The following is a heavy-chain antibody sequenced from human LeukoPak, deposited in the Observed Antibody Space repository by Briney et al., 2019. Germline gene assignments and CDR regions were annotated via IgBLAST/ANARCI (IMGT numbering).Heavy chain of an antibody. D-gene: IGHD3-22*01. CDR2: ISGSGGST. CDR1: GFTFISYV. J-gene: IGHJ4*02. CDR3: AKAALYYDSSGYDS. V-gene: IGHV3-23*01. Sequence: GESLRLSCAASGFTFISYVLSGVRQAPGKGLEWVSAISGSGGSTYYADSVKGRFTISRDNSKNTLYLQMNSLRAEDTAVYFCAKAALYYDSSGYDSWGQGTLVTVSS.